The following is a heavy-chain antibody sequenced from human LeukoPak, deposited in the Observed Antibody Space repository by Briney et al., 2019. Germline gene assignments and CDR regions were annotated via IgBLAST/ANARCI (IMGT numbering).Heavy chain of an antibody. V-gene: IGHV3-21*01. CDR2: ITSSSIYI. J-gene: IGHJ4*02. CDR3: ARDGITMRILEY. Sequence: GGSLRLSCAASGFTFSSYEMNWVRQAPGKGLEWVSSITSSSIYIYYADSMKGRFTISRDNAKNSLYLQMDSLRAEDTAVYYCARDGITMRILEYWGQGTLVTVSS. CDR1: GFTFSSYE. D-gene: IGHD3-10*01.